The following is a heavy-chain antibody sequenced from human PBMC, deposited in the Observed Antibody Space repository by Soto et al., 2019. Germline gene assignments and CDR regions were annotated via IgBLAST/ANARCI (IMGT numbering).Heavy chain of an antibody. CDR2: IYHSGST. Sequence: SETLSLTCAVSGGSISSSNWWSWVRQPPGKGLEWIGEIYHSGSTNYNPSLKSRVTISVDRSKNQFSLKLSSVTAADTAVYYCASPNCSSTSCYLDAFDIWGQGTMVTV. J-gene: IGHJ3*02. CDR1: GGSISSSNW. D-gene: IGHD2-2*01. CDR3: ASPNCSSTSCYLDAFDI. V-gene: IGHV4-4*02.